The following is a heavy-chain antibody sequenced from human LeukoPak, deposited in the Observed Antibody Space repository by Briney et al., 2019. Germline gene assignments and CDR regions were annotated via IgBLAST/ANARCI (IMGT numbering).Heavy chain of an antibody. Sequence: SETLSLTCTVSGGSISGYFWSWIRQPPGKGLQWIGYIYYSGSTNYNPSLKSRVTISVDTSNNQFSLKLSSVTAADTAVYYCARWGSSGFDYWGQGTLVTVSS. CDR2: IYYSGST. V-gene: IGHV4-59*01. J-gene: IGHJ4*02. CDR1: GGSISGYF. CDR3: ARWGSSGFDY. D-gene: IGHD3-22*01.